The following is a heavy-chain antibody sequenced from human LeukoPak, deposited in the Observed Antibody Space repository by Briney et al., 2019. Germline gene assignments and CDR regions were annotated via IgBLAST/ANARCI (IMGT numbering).Heavy chain of an antibody. CDR3: ARVGKAEYYFDY. D-gene: IGHD4-23*01. CDR2: IRQDGSEK. Sequence: GGSLRLFCAASGFTFSSYWMSWVRQAPGKGLEWVANIRQDGSEKYYVDSVKGRFTISRDNAKNSLYLQMNSLRAEDTAVYYCARVGKAEYYFDYWGQGTLVTVSS. J-gene: IGHJ4*02. V-gene: IGHV3-7*01. CDR1: GFTFSSYW.